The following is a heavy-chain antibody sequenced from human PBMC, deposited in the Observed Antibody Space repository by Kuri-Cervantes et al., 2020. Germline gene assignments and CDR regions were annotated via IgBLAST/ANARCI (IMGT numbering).Heavy chain of an antibody. V-gene: IGHV2-26*01. CDR1: GFSLSNARMG. D-gene: IGHD6-13*01. J-gene: IGHJ6*02. CDR3: ARDVTYSSSWYDYYYGMDV. Sequence: SGPTLVKPTETLTLTCTVSGFSLSNARMGVSWIRQPPGKALEWLAYIFSNDEKSYSTSLKTRLTISKDTSKNQVVLTMTNMDPVDTATYYCARDVTYSSSWYDYYYGMDVWGQGTTVTVSS. CDR2: IFSNDEK.